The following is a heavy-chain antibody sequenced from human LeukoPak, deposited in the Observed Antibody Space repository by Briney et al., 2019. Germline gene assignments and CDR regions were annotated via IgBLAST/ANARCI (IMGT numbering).Heavy chain of an antibody. Sequence: GGSLRLSCAASGFTFSSHSMNWVRQAPGKGLEWVSSISSSSSYIYYADSVKGRFTISRDNAKNSLYLQMNSLRAEDTAVYYCARGSRGTVTTPYYWGQGTLVTVSS. D-gene: IGHD4-17*01. CDR1: GFTFSSHS. CDR2: ISSSSSYI. CDR3: ARGSRGTVTTPYY. V-gene: IGHV3-21*01. J-gene: IGHJ4*02.